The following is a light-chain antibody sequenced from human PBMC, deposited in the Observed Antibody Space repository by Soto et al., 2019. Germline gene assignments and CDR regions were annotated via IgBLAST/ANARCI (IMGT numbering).Light chain of an antibody. V-gene: IGKV1-5*03. CDR3: QQYGSASSWT. Sequence: DIQMTQSPSTLSASVGDRVTITCRASQSISSWLAWYQQKPGKAPKLLIYKASSLEPGVPSRCSGSGSGTEFTLIISSLQPDDFESYYCQQYGSASSWTFGQGPKVEIK. J-gene: IGKJ1*01. CDR2: KAS. CDR1: QSISSW.